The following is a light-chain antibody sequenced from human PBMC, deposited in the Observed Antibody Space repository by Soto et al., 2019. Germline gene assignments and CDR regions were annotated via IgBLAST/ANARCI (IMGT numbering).Light chain of an antibody. V-gene: IGLV2-8*01. Sequence: QSALTQPPSASGSPGQSVAISCTGTSSDVGGYNYVSWYQQHPGKAPKLMIYEVNKRPSGVPDRFSGSKSGNTASLTISGLQTEDEADYYCTSYTRSPHYVFGTGTKLTVL. CDR1: SSDVGGYNY. CDR3: TSYTRSPHYV. CDR2: EVN. J-gene: IGLJ1*01.